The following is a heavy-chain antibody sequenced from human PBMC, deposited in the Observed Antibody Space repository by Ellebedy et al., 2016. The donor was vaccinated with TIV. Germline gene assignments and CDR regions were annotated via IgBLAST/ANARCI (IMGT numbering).Heavy chain of an antibody. V-gene: IGHV3-7*03. Sequence: GGSLRLSCAASGFTFNRFWMTWVRQAPGKGPEWLANIRPDGSGKYYVDSVRGRFTISRDNARNSLYLQMNSLRAEDTALYYCTRDTGNGRPGDYWGQGALVVVSS. CDR1: GFTFNRFW. D-gene: IGHD1-14*01. CDR2: IRPDGSGK. J-gene: IGHJ4*02. CDR3: TRDTGNGRPGDY.